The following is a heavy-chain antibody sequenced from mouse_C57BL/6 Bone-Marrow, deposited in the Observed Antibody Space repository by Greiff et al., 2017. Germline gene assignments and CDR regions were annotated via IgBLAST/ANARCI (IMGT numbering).Heavy chain of an antibody. CDR3: AREDAMDY. CDR1: GYTFTDYY. Sequence: EVQLHQSGPELVKPGASVKISCKASGYTFTDYYMNWVKQSHGKSLEWIGDINPNNGGTSYNQKFKGKATLTVDKSSSTAYMELRSLTSEDSAVYYCAREDAMDYWGQGTSVTVSS. V-gene: IGHV1-26*01. CDR2: INPNNGGT. J-gene: IGHJ4*01.